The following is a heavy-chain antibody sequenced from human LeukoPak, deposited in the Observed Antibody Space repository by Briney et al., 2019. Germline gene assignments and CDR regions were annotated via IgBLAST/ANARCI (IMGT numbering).Heavy chain of an antibody. D-gene: IGHD5-24*01. CDR2: ISHDGII. J-gene: IGHJ4*02. V-gene: IGHV3-74*01. CDR3: ARDWVYKIDY. CDR1: GFTFSSYW. Sequence: GGSLRLSCAASGFTFSSYWMHWVRQAPGKGLVWVSRISHDGIISYADSVKGRFTISRDNAKNTLILQMNSLRVEDTAVYYCARDWVYKIDYWGRGTLVTVSS.